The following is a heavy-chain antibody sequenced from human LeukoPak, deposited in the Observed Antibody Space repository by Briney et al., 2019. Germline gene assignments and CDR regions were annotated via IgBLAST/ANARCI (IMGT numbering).Heavy chain of an antibody. V-gene: IGHV4-39*07. J-gene: IGHJ5*02. CDR3: ARTHFDSLGWFDP. CDR2: INYSGLT. Sequence: PSETLSLTCTVSGGSMRSSNFYWGWIRQPPGKALEWIGNINYSGLTYYNPSVKSRVTLSVDVSKNRFSLHLTSVTAADTALYFCARTHFDSLGWFDPWGQGIQVIVSS. CDR1: GGSMRSSNFY. D-gene: IGHD3-9*01.